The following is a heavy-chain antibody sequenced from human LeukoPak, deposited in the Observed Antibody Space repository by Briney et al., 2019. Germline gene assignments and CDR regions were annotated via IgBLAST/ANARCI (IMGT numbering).Heavy chain of an antibody. Sequence: PGGSLRLSCAASGFTFSNYWMSWIRQAPGKGLEWAAHINEDGSDKYYVDSVKGRFTISRDNAKNSLYLQMSSLRAEDTAVYYCVSWAGKYYETSDYSLAPSNSWGQGTLVTVSS. CDR3: VSWAGKYYETSDYSLAPSNS. D-gene: IGHD3-22*01. CDR2: INEDGSDK. J-gene: IGHJ4*02. CDR1: GFTFSNYW. V-gene: IGHV3-7*01.